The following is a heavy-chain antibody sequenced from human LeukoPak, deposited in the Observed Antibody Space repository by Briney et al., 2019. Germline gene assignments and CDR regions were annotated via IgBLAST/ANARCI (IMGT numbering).Heavy chain of an antibody. CDR1: GFTFSNYA. J-gene: IGHJ4*02. CDR3: AKRPRSLLTFDY. CDR2: ISDSGGRT. D-gene: IGHD2-21*01. V-gene: IGHV3-23*01. Sequence: GGSLRLSCAASGFTFSNYAMTCVRQAPGKGLEWVSTISDSGGRTNYADSVQGRFTISRDNSKNTLYLQMNSLRAEDTAVYYCAKRPRSLLTFDYWGQGTLVTVSS.